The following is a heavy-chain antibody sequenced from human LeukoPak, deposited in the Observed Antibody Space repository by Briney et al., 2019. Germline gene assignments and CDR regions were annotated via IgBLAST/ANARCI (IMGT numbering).Heavy chain of an antibody. Sequence: GGSLRLSCAASGFTFSSYSMNWVRQAPGKGLEWVSFISSSSSYIYYADSVKGRFTISRDNSKNTLYLQMNSLRAEDTAVYYCARVTYGSGTYGAFDYWGQGTLVTVSS. CDR3: ARVTYGSGTYGAFDY. J-gene: IGHJ4*02. D-gene: IGHD3-10*01. V-gene: IGHV3-21*04. CDR2: ISSSSSYI. CDR1: GFTFSSYS.